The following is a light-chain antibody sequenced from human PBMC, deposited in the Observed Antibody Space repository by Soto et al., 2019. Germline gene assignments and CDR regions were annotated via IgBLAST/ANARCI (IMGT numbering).Light chain of an antibody. J-gene: IGLJ3*02. V-gene: IGLV1-40*01. CDR2: GNS. Sequence: QPVLTQPPSVSGAPGQRVTISCTGSSSNIGAGYDVHWYQQLPGTAPKLLIYGNSNRPSGVPDRFSGSKSGTSASLAITGLQDEDEADYYCQSYDSSLSGPGVFGGGTKLTVL. CDR1: SSNIGAGYD. CDR3: QSYDSSLSGPGV.